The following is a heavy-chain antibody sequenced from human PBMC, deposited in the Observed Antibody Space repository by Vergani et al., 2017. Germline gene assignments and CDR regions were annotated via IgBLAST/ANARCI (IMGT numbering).Heavy chain of an antibody. CDR1: GGSISSGGYY. Sequence: QVQLQESGPGLVKPSQTLSLTCTVSGGSISSGGYYWSWIRQHPGKGLEWIGYIYYSGSTYYNPSLKSRVTISVDTSKNQFSRKLSSVTAADTAVYYCARVRITRVRGVTAVDGWGKGTTVTVSS. CDR3: ARVRITRVRGVTAVDG. V-gene: IGHV4-31*03. D-gene: IGHD3-10*01. CDR2: IYYSGST. J-gene: IGHJ6*04.